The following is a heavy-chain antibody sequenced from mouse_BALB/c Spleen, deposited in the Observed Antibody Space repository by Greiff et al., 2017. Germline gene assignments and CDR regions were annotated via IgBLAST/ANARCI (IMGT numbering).Heavy chain of an antibody. V-gene: IGHV5-12-1*01. Sequence: EVQGVESGGGLVKPGGSLKLSCAASGFAFSSYDMSWVRQTPEKRLEWVAYISSGGGSTYYPDTVKGRFTISRDNAKNTLYLQMSSLKSEDTAMYYCARHPRYGKDWYFDVWGAGTTVTVSS. CDR1: GFAFSSYD. D-gene: IGHD2-1*01. J-gene: IGHJ1*01. CDR2: ISSGGGST. CDR3: ARHPRYGKDWYFDV.